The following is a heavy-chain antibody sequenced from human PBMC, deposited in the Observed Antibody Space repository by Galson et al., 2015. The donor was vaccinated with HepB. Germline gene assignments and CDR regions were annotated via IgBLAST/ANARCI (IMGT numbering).Heavy chain of an antibody. Sequence: SLRLSCAVSRVTFSDTWMHWVRQAPGKGLEWVGRIKSKTDGGTTDYAAPVRGRFSISRDDSKNTLYLQMNSLETVDTAVYFCATEVRRSGDSHLGYYYDTWGQGILVTASS. CDR1: RVTFSDTW. V-gene: IGHV3-15*01. D-gene: IGHD3-16*01. J-gene: IGHJ4*02. CDR3: ATEVRRSGDSHLGYYYDT. CDR2: IKSKTDGGTT.